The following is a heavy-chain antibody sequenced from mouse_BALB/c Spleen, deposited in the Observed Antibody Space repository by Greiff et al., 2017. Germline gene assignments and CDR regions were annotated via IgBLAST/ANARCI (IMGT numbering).Heavy chain of an antibody. CDR2: IYPGSGST. CDR3: ARGDYYGSSYPY. Sequence: VQLQQPGAELVKPGTSVKLSCKASGYNFTSYWINWVKLRPGQGLEWIGDIYPGSGSTNYNEKFKSKATLTVDTSSSTAYIQLSSLASKDSALYYCARGDYYGSSYPYWGQGTSVTVSS. V-gene: IGHV1-55*01. CDR1: GYNFTSYW. D-gene: IGHD1-1*01. J-gene: IGHJ4*01.